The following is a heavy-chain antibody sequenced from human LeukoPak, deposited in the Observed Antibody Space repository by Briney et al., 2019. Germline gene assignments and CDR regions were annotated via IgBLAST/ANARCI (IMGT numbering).Heavy chain of an antibody. CDR1: GGTFSSYA. D-gene: IGHD2-15*01. CDR2: IIPIFGTA. Sequence: SVRVSCKASGGTFSSYAISWVRQAPGQGLEWMGGIIPIFGTANYAQKFQGRVTITADKSTSTAYMELSSLRSEDTAVYYCARDGGYYYYYYYMDVWGKGTTVTVSS. J-gene: IGHJ6*03. V-gene: IGHV1-69*06. CDR3: ARDGGYYYYYYYMDV.